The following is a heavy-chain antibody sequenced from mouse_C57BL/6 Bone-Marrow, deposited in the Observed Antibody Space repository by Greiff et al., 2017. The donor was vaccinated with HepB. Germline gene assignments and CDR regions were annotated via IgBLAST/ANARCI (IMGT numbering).Heavy chain of an antibody. CDR1: GYTFTSYW. D-gene: IGHD1-2*01. CDR3: ARSITNYYAMDY. Sequence: QVQLQQPGAELVMPGASVKLSCKASGYTFTSYWMDWVKQRPGQGLEWIGNIYPSDSETHYNQKFKDKATLTVDKSSSTAYMQLSSLTSEDSAVYYCARSITNYYAMDYWGQGTSVTVSS. V-gene: IGHV1-61*01. J-gene: IGHJ4*01. CDR2: IYPSDSET.